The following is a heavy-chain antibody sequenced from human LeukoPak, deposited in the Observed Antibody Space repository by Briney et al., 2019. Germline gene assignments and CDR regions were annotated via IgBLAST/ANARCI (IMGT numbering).Heavy chain of an antibody. CDR1: GGTFSSYA. J-gene: IGHJ4*02. CDR2: IISIFGTA. CDR3: ARSAWSGYSTTHFFDY. Sequence: SVKVSCKASGGTFSSYAISWVRQAPGQGLEWMGGIISIFGTANYAQKFQGRVTITTDESTSTAYMELSSLRSEDTAVYYCARSAWSGYSTTHFFDYWGQGTLVTVSS. D-gene: IGHD3-3*01. V-gene: IGHV1-69*05.